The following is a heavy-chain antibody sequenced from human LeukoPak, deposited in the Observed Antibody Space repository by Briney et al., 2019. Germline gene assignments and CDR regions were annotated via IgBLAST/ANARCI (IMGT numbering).Heavy chain of an antibody. Sequence: SETLSLTCTVSGGSISSGGYYWSWIRQHPGKGLEWIGYIYYSGSTYYNPSLKSRVTISVDTSKNQFSLKLSSVTAADTAVYYCARVTTGTIGYWGQGTLVTVSS. D-gene: IGHD1-7*01. J-gene: IGHJ4*02. V-gene: IGHV4-31*03. CDR2: IYYSGST. CDR3: ARVTTGTIGY. CDR1: GGSISSGGYY.